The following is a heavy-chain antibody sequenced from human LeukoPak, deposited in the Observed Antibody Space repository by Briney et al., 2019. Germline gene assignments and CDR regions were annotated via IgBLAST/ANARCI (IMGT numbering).Heavy chain of an antibody. CDR1: GFTVSDNY. J-gene: IGHJ5*02. CDR3: ARDAPQVPAAGVLAS. D-gene: IGHD6-13*01. V-gene: IGHV3-53*01. Sequence: GGSLRLSCAASGFTVSDNYMSWVRQAPGKGLEWVSVMYSGGDTYYANSVKGRFTFSRDISKNTLFLQMNGLTAEDTAMYYCARDAPQVPAAGVLASWGQGTLVTVSS. CDR2: MYSGGDT.